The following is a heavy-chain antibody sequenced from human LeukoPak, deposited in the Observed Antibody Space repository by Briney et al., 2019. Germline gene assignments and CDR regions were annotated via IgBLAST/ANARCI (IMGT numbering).Heavy chain of an antibody. D-gene: IGHD3-3*01. CDR1: GFTFDDYG. CDR2: INWNGGST. CDR3: ASHGDFWSGYLDY. V-gene: IGHV3-20*04. J-gene: IGHJ4*02. Sequence: GGSLRPSCAASGFTFDDYGMSWVRQAPGKGLEWVTGINWNGGSTGYADSVKGRFTISRDNAKNSLYLQMNSLRAEDTALYYCASHGDFWSGYLDYWGQGTLVTVSS.